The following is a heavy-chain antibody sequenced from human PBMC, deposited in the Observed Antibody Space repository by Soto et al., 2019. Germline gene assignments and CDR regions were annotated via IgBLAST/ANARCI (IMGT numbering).Heavy chain of an antibody. V-gene: IGHV1-3*01. Sequence: ASVKVSCKASGYTFTSYAMHWVRQAPGQRLEWMGWINAGNGNTKYSQKFQGRVTITRDTSASTAYMELSSLRSEDKAVYYCARSWFLDWGSWWFDPWGQGTLVTVSS. CDR1: GYTFTSYA. J-gene: IGHJ5*02. CDR2: INAGNGNT. CDR3: ARSWFLDWGSWWFDP. D-gene: IGHD7-27*01.